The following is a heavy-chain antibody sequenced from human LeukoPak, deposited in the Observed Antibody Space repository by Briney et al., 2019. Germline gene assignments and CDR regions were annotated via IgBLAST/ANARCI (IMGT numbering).Heavy chain of an antibody. D-gene: IGHD3-22*01. CDR3: ASAVYDSSENYYFDY. V-gene: IGHV1-24*01. J-gene: IGHJ4*02. CDR2: FDPEDGET. Sequence: GASVKVSCKVSGYTLTELSIHWVRQAPGKGLEWMGGFDPEDGETIYAQKFQGRVTMTEDTSTDTAYMELSSLRSEDTAVYYCASAVYDSSENYYFDYWGQGTLVTVSS. CDR1: GYTLTELS.